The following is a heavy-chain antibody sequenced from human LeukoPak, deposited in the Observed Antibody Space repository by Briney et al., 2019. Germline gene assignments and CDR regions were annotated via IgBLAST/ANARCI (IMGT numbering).Heavy chain of an antibody. Sequence: ASVKVSCTASGYTFTGYYMHWVRQAPGQGLEWMGWISAYNGNTNYAQKLQGRVTMTTDTSTSTAYMELRSLRSDDTAVYYCARDLAHRKLRYFDWLPNRLPRGDAFDIWGQGTMVTVSS. D-gene: IGHD3-9*01. CDR1: GYTFTGYY. J-gene: IGHJ3*02. V-gene: IGHV1-18*04. CDR3: ARDLAHRKLRYFDWLPNRLPRGDAFDI. CDR2: ISAYNGNT.